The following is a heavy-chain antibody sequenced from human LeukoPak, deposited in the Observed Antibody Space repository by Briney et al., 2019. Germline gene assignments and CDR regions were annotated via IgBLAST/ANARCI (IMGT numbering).Heavy chain of an antibody. V-gene: IGHV3-20*01. CDR3: ARDLSKKSYDGSGWVY. D-gene: IGHD3-22*01. CDR1: GFTFDDYG. CDR2: INWNGGST. Sequence: GGSLRLSCAASGFTFDDYGMSWVRQAPGKGLEWVSGINWNGGSTGYADSVKGRFTISRDNAKNSLYLQMNSLRAEDTALYHCARDLSKKSYDGSGWVYWGQGTLVTVSS. J-gene: IGHJ4*02.